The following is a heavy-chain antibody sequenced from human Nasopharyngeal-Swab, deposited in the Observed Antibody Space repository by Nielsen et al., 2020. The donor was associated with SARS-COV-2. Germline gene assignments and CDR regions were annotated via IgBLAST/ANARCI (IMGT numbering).Heavy chain of an antibody. CDR3: ARQTNHYGLYYFDY. V-gene: IGHV1-8*02. Sequence: ASVKVSCKASGYLFTDYNIHWVRQAPGQGLEWMGWINVDKGNTKQSQKFQGRVTMTRNTSISTAYMELSSLRSEDTAVYYCARQTNHYGLYYFDYWGQGTLVTVSS. D-gene: IGHD3-10*01. CDR1: GYLFTDYN. CDR2: INVDKGNT. J-gene: IGHJ4*02.